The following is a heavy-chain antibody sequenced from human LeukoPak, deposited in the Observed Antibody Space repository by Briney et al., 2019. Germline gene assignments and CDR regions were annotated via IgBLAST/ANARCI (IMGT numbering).Heavy chain of an antibody. CDR1: GFTFSSYW. J-gene: IGHJ4*02. CDR3: AKDHEQWLTYFDY. V-gene: IGHV3-74*01. D-gene: IGHD6-19*01. CDR2: INSDGSST. Sequence: PGGSLRLSCAASGFTFSSYWMHWVRQAPGKGLVWVSRINSDGSSTSYADSVKGRFTISRDNAKNTLYLQMNSLRAGDTAVYYCAKDHEQWLTYFDYWGQGTLVTVSS.